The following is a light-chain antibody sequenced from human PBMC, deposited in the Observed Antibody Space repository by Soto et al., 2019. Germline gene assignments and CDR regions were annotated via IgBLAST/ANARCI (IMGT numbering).Light chain of an antibody. Sequence: EIVLTQSPATLSLSPGERATLSCRASQSVSSYLAWYQQKPGQAPRLLIYDASNRATGIPARFSGSGSGTDFTLTISSLEPEEFAVYYCQQRSTWGITFGQGKRLEIK. CDR3: QQRSTWGIT. CDR1: QSVSSY. CDR2: DAS. V-gene: IGKV3-11*01. J-gene: IGKJ5*01.